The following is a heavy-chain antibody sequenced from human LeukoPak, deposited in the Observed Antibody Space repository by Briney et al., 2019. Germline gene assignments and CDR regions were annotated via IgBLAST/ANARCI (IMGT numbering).Heavy chain of an antibody. CDR2: ISYDGSKK. V-gene: IGHV3-30*18. Sequence: GGSLRLSCAASRLSISDYGMHWVRQAPGKGLDWVAVISYDGSKKYYANSVRGRFTISRDNSKNTLYLQMNNLRAEDTAVYYCAKALWFGEFVAGTVYYHYGMDVWGQGTTVTVSS. CDR1: RLSISDYG. CDR3: AKALWFGEFVAGTVYYHYGMDV. J-gene: IGHJ6*02. D-gene: IGHD3-10*01.